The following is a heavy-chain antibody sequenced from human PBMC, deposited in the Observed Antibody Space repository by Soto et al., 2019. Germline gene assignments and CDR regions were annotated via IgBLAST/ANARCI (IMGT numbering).Heavy chain of an antibody. CDR3: ARVGCSNSKCYTRGMDV. Sequence: SETLSLTCTVSGGSISGYYWSWVRQPAGKGLEWVGRIYSDGTTNYSPSLKSRVTMSLDTSKDQFSLHLNSVTAADTAVYYCARVGCSNSKCYTRGMDVWGQGTTVTVSS. CDR1: GGSISGYY. V-gene: IGHV4-4*07. J-gene: IGHJ6*02. D-gene: IGHD2-2*01. CDR2: IYSDGTT.